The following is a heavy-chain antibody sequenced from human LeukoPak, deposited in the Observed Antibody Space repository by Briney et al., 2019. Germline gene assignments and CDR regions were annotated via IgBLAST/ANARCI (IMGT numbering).Heavy chain of an antibody. J-gene: IGHJ6*04. CDR3: ARDSGYSSGWYEEDV. Sequence: TSETLSLTCTVSGGSISSYYWSWIRQPPGKGLEWIGYIYHSGSTKYESSLKSRVTISIDTSKKQFSLKLRSVTAADTAVYYCARDSGYSSGWYEEDVWGKGTTVIVSS. CDR1: GGSISSYY. CDR2: IYHSGST. V-gene: IGHV4-59*01. D-gene: IGHD6-19*01.